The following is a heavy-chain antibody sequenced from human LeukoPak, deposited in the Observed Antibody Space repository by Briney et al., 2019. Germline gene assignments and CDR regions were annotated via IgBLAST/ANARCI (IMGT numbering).Heavy chain of an antibody. V-gene: IGHV1-58*02. CDR3: AAGGLVITADYYYGMDV. CDR2: IVVGSGNT. D-gene: IGHD3/OR15-3a*01. J-gene: IGHJ6*02. CDR1: GFTFTSSA. Sequence: SVKVSCKASGFTFTSSAMQWVRQARGQRLEWIGWIVVGSGNTNYAQKFQERVTITRDMSTSTAYMELSSLRSEDTAVYYWAAGGLVITADYYYGMDVWGQGTTVTVSS.